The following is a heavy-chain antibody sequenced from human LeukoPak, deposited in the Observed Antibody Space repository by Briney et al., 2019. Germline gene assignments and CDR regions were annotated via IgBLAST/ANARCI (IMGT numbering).Heavy chain of an antibody. CDR3: ARVYSSGWYFFDY. D-gene: IGHD6-19*01. Sequence: SETLSLTCTVSGGSISSSSYYWGWIRQPPGKGLEWVGSIYYSGSTYYNPSLKSRVTISVDTSKNQFSLKLSSVTAADTAVYYCARVYSSGWYFFDYWGQGTLVTVSS. J-gene: IGHJ4*02. V-gene: IGHV4-39*01. CDR2: IYYSGST. CDR1: GGSISSSSYY.